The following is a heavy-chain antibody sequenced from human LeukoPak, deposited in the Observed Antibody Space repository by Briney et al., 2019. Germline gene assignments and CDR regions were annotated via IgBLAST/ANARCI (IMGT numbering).Heavy chain of an antibody. CDR3: ARGESYDFSNDY. D-gene: IGHD3-3*01. Sequence: PERSLRLSCAASGFIFSNYAIHWVCQAPGKGLEWVAVISYDGSNKYYADSVKGRFTISRDISKNTLYLQMNSLRAEDTAVYYCARGESYDFSNDYWGQGTLVTVSS. V-gene: IGHV3-30*04. CDR2: ISYDGSNK. J-gene: IGHJ4*02. CDR1: GFIFSNYA.